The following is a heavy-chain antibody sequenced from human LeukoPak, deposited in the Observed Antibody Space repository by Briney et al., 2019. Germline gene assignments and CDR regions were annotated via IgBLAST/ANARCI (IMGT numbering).Heavy chain of an antibody. D-gene: IGHD3-3*01. CDR1: GYTFTGYY. V-gene: IGHV1-2*02. Sequence: ASVKVSCKASGYTFTGYYMHWVRQAPGQGLEWMGWINPNSGGTNYAQKFQGRVTTTRDTSISTAYMELSRLRSDDTAVYYCARDYKTIFGVVIMYYYYGMDVWGQGTTVTVSS. CDR2: INPNSGGT. J-gene: IGHJ6*02. CDR3: ARDYKTIFGVVIMYYYYGMDV.